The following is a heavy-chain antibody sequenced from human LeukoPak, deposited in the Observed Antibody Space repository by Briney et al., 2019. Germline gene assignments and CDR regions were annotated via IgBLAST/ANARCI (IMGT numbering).Heavy chain of an antibody. CDR2: LSGSGGST. Sequence: GGSLRLSCAASGFTFSSYAMSWVRQAPGKGLEWVSALSGSGGSTYYADSVKGRFTISRDNAKNTLYLQMNSLRAEDTAVYYCAKGSGYYPEGSGYWGQGTLVTVSS. D-gene: IGHD3-22*01. CDR1: GFTFSSYA. CDR3: AKGSGYYPEGSGY. V-gene: IGHV3-23*01. J-gene: IGHJ4*02.